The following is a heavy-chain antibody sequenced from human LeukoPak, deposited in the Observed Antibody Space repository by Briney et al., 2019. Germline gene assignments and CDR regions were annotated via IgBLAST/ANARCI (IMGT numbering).Heavy chain of an antibody. CDR2: IYYSGT. D-gene: IGHD1-26*01. Sequence: SETLSLTCAVYGGSFSSYFWSWIRQPPGKGLEYIGYIYYSGTNYDPSLRSRVTISLDRSKNQFSLKLSSVTAADTAVYYCARHIRTEESDSGSYYRRYYYYYMDVWGKGTTVTVSS. CDR3: ARHIRTEESDSGSYYRRYYYYYMDV. J-gene: IGHJ6*03. CDR1: GGSFSSYF. V-gene: IGHV4-59*08.